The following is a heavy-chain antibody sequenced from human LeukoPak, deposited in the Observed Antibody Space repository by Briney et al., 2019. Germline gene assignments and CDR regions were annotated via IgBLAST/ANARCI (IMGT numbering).Heavy chain of an antibody. CDR3: AKDQGDYGDYYFDY. D-gene: IGHD4-17*01. J-gene: IGHJ4*02. CDR2: ISHDGNNK. V-gene: IGHV3-30-3*01. Sequence: SGGSLRLSCAASGFTFSSYAMNWVRQAPGKGLEWVAVISHDGNNKYYADSVKDRFTISRDNSKNTLYLQMNSLRAEDTAVYYCAKDQGDYGDYYFDYWGQGTLVTVSS. CDR1: GFTFSSYA.